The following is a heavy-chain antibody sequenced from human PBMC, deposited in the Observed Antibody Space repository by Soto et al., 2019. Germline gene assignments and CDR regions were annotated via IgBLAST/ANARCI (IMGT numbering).Heavy chain of an antibody. CDR3: ARGASGVTTTHSYYYYVDV. D-gene: IGHD4-4*01. J-gene: IGHJ6*03. V-gene: IGHV3-48*01. CDR2: ITSTSSVM. Sequence: EVQLVESGGGLVQPGGSLRLTCAASGFAFSSHFMYWVRQAPGKGLEWVSCITSTSSVMYYTDFVKGRFTISRDNAKNLLYLQMSRLTAEDTDVYYCARGASGVTTTHSYYYYVDVWGKGTMVTVSS. CDR1: GFAFSSHF.